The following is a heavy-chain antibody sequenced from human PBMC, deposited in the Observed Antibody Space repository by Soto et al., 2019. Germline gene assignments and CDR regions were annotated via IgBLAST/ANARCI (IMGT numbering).Heavy chain of an antibody. CDR3: APMGV. CDR1: GFTFSNYA. CDR2: ISGSDNST. V-gene: IGHV3-23*01. J-gene: IGHJ6*02. Sequence: ILSCAASGFTFSNYAMSWVRQAPGKGLEWVSAISGSDNSTYCADSVKGRFTISRDNSKNTLYLQLNSLTAEDTAVYYCAPMGVWGQGTTVTVSS.